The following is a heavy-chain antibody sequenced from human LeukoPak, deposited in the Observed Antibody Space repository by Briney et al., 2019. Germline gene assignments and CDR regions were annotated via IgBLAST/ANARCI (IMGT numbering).Heavy chain of an antibody. CDR3: ARGDFEH. V-gene: IGHV3-66*01. J-gene: IGHJ4*02. CDR2: IFAGGST. CDR1: GFTVGTDY. Sequence: PGGSLRLSCAASGFTVGTDYVSWVRQAPGKGLDWVSIIFAGGSTYYAESVKGRFTISGDNSGNTAYLQMNSLRAEDTAVYYCARGDFEHWGQGTLVTVS.